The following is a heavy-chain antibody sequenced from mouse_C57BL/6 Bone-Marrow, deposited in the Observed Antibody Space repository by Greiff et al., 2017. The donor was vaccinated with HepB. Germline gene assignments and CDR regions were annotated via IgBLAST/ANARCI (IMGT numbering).Heavy chain of an antibody. D-gene: IGHD1-1*01. CDR3: ARDPYYGSRAWLAY. J-gene: IGHJ3*01. V-gene: IGHV5-4*01. CDR1: GFTFSSYA. CDR2: ISDGGSYT. Sequence: EVQLVESGGGLVKPGGSLKLSCAASGFTFSSYAMSWVRQTPEKRLEWVATISDGGSYTYYPDNVKGRFTISRDNAKNNLYLQMSHLKSEENAMYYCARDPYYGSRAWLAYWGQGTLVTVSA.